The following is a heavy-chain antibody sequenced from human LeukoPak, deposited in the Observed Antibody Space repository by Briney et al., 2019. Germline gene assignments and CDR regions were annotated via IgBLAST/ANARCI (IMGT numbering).Heavy chain of an antibody. D-gene: IGHD2-21*01. Sequence: GGSLRLSCAASGFTFSSYGMNWVRQAPGKGLEWVSYISSSSSTIYYADSVKGRFTISRDTAKNSLSLQMNSLRAEGTAVYYCARVVSNYYMDVWGKGTTVTVSS. CDR3: ARVVSNYYMDV. J-gene: IGHJ6*03. CDR1: GFTFSSYG. CDR2: ISSSSSTI. V-gene: IGHV3-48*01.